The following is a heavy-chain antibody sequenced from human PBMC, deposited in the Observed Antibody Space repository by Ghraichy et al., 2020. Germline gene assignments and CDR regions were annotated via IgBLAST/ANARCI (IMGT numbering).Heavy chain of an antibody. J-gene: IGHJ5*02. CDR3: ARARGPEILGEDIVVVPAAMVIGWFDP. CDR1: GGSISSYY. D-gene: IGHD2-2*01. Sequence: ETLSLTCTVSGGSISSYYWSWIRQPPGKGLEWIGYIYYSGSTNYNPSLKSRVTISVDTSKNQFSLKLSSVTAADTAVYYCARARGPEILGEDIVVVPAAMVIGWFDPWGQGTLVTVSS. CDR2: IYYSGST. V-gene: IGHV4-59*01.